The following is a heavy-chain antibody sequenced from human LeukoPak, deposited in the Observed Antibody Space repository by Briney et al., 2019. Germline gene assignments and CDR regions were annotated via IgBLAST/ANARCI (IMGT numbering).Heavy chain of an antibody. CDR1: GYTFTDYY. CDR2: IKPNSGGT. D-gene: IGHD5-12*01. V-gene: IGHV1-2*02. Sequence: ASVKVSCKASGYTFTDYYIHWVRQAPGQGLEWMGWIKPNSGGTNSAQKFQGRVTLTRDTSTTTSYMDLSSLTSDDTAVYYCARDRSSLYNGNYAFWGQGTLVTVSS. CDR3: ARDRSSLYNGNYAF. J-gene: IGHJ4*02.